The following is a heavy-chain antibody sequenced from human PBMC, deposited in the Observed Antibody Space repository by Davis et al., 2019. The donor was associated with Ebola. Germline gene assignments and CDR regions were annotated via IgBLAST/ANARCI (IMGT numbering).Heavy chain of an antibody. CDR2: ISGSGGST. J-gene: IGHJ4*02. CDR3: ARRCTGGGCYTAFDL. CDR1: GFTFSSYA. D-gene: IGHD2-8*02. Sequence: GGSLRLSCAASGFTFSSYAMSWVRQAPGKGLEWVSAISGSGGSTYYADSVKGRFTISRDNSKNTLYLQMNSLGVEDTALYYCARRCTGGGCYTAFDLWGRGTQVTVSS. V-gene: IGHV3-23*01.